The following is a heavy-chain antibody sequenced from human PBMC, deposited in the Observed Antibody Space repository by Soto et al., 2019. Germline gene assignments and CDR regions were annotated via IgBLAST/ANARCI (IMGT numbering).Heavy chain of an antibody. V-gene: IGHV3-15*01. CDR3: TTSIQLWLRYYYYGMDV. CDR1: GFTFSNAW. Sequence: SLRLSCAASGFTFSNAWMSWVRQAPGKGLEWVGRIKSKTDGGTTDYAAPVKGRFTISRDDSKNTLYLQMNSLKTEDTAVYYCTTSIQLWLRYYYYGMDVWGQGTTVTVSS. D-gene: IGHD5-18*01. J-gene: IGHJ6*02. CDR2: IKSKTDGGTT.